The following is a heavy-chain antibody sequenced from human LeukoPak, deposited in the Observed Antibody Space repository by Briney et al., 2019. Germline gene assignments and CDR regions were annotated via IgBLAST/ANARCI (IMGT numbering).Heavy chain of an antibody. V-gene: IGHV3-23*01. CDR3: AKGVVVAPDVTPFDY. Sequence: GGTLRLSCAASGFAFNNYAMSWVRQAPGKGLEWVSGISGRGASKYYADSVKGRFTISRDNSKNTLYLQMNSLRAEDTAVYYCAKGVVVAPDVTPFDYWGQGTLVTVSS. CDR2: ISGRGASK. CDR1: GFAFNNYA. D-gene: IGHD2-2*01. J-gene: IGHJ4*02.